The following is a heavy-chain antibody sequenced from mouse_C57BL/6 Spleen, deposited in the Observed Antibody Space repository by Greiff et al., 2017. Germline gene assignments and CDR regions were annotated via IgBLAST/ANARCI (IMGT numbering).Heavy chain of an antibody. J-gene: IGHJ1*03. CDR1: GYTFTSYW. D-gene: IGHD1-1*01. CDR2: IHPNSGST. Sequence: QVQLQQPGAELVKPGASVKLSCKASGYTFTSYWMHWVKQRPGQGLEWIGMIHPNSGSTNYNEKFKSKATLTVDKSSSTAYMQLSSLTSEDSAVYYCARDDYYGSSYDLYFDVWGTGTTVTVSS. CDR3: ARDDYYGSSYDLYFDV. V-gene: IGHV1-64*01.